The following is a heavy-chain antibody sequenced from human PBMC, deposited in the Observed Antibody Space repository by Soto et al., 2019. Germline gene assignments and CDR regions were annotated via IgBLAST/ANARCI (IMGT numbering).Heavy chain of an antibody. D-gene: IGHD4-17*01. CDR2: ITWDGGST. V-gene: IGHV3-43*01. J-gene: IGHJ4*02. CDR3: AKDHHGGPPDY. CDR1: GFTFDDYT. Sequence: EVQLVESGGVVVQPGGSLRLSCAASGFTFDDYTMHWVRQAPGKGLEWVSLITWDGGSTYYADSVKGRFTISRDNSKNSLYLQMNSLRTEDTALYYCAKDHHGGPPDYWGQGTLVTVSS.